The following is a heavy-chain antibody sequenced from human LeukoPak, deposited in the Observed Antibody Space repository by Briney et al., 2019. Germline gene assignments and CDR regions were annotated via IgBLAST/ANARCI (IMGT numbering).Heavy chain of an antibody. CDR1: GFTFSSYA. CDR3: AKGGRYYDILTGSPEFDP. V-gene: IGHV3-23*01. J-gene: IGHJ5*02. D-gene: IGHD3-9*01. CDR2: ISGSGGST. Sequence: GGSLRLSCAASGFTFSSYAMSWVRQAPGKGLEWVSSISGSGGSTYYADSVKGRFTISRDNSKNTLYLQMNSLRAEDTAVYYCAKGGRYYDILTGSPEFDPWGQGTLVTVSS.